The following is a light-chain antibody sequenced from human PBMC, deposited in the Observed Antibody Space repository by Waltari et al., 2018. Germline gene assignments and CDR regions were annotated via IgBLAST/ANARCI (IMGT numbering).Light chain of an antibody. CDR2: EGS. J-gene: IGLJ2*01. V-gene: IGLV2-23*01. Sequence: QSALTQPASVSGSPGQSITISCPGTSRGVGSYNLVSWYQQHPGKAPKLMIYEGSKRPSGVSNRFSGSKSGNTASLTISGLQAEDEADYYCCSYAGVVFGGGTKLTIL. CDR3: CSYAGVV. CDR1: SRGVGSYNL.